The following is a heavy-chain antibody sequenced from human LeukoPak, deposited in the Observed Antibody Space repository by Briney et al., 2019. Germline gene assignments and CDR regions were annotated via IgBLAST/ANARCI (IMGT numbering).Heavy chain of an antibody. CDR3: TKVADSGSYYRAFEL. CDR2: ISGDGDTT. J-gene: IGHJ3*01. Sequence: TGGSLRLSCAASGFTFQDYAMHWVRQAPGKGRECVALISGDGDTTSYTDSLKGRFTVYRDNSKSSLYLRMDSLTTEDTGLYYCTKVADSGSYYRAFELWGQGTIVTVSS. D-gene: IGHD3-10*01. V-gene: IGHV3-43*02. CDR1: GFTFQDYA.